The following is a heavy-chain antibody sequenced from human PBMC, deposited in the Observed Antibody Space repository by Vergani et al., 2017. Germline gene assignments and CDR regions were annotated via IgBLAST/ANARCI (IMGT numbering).Heavy chain of an antibody. Sequence: QVQLQQWGAGLLKPSETLSLTCAVYGGSFSSYYWSWIRQPPGKGLEWIGEINHSGSTNYNPSLKSRVTISVDTSKNQFSLNLSSVTAADTAVYYCARRVRYCSSTSCSYMDVWGKGTTVTVSS. J-gene: IGHJ6*03. CDR1: GGSFSSYY. V-gene: IGHV4-34*01. D-gene: IGHD2-2*01. CDR3: ARRVRYCSSTSCSYMDV. CDR2: INHSGST.